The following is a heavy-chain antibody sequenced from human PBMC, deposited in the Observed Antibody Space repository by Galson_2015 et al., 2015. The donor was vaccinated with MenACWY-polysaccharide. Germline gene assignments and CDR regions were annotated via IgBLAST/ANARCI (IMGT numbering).Heavy chain of an antibody. CDR3: ARGGGYSGYGPDI. J-gene: IGHJ3*02. CDR2: ISTDGSST. D-gene: IGHD5-12*01. V-gene: IGHV3-74*01. CDR1: GFTFNSYW. Sequence: SLRLSCAASGFTFNSYWMHWVRQAPGEGLVWVSRISTDGSSTSYADSVKGRFTISRDNAKNTLYLQMNSLRAEDTAVYYCARGGGYSGYGPDIWGQGTMVTVSS.